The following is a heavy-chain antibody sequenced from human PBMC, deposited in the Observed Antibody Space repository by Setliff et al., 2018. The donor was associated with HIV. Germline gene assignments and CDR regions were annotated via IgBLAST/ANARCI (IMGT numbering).Heavy chain of an antibody. V-gene: IGHV5-51*01. CDR2: INPGDSDT. Sequence: GESLKISCKGSGYSFTSYWIGWVRQMPGKGLEWMGIINPGDSDTRYSPSFQGQVTISADKSISTAYLQWSSLKASDTAMYYCARLPRTSGWPYYFDYWGQGTLVTVSS. D-gene: IGHD6-19*01. CDR3: ARLPRTSGWPYYFDY. J-gene: IGHJ4*02. CDR1: GYSFTSYW.